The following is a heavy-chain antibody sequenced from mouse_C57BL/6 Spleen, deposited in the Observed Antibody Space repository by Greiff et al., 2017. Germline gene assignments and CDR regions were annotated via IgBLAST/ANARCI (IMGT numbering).Heavy chain of an antibody. J-gene: IGHJ2*01. CDR1: GYSITSGYY. D-gene: IGHD2-3*01. CDR3: ARVYDGSYYFDY. Sequence: EVQRVESGPGLVKPSQSLSLTCSVTGYSITSGYYWNWIRQFPGNKLEWMGYISYDGSNNYNPSLKNRISITRDTSKNQFFLKLNSVTTEDTATYYCARVYDGSYYFDYWGQGTTLTVSS. V-gene: IGHV3-6*01. CDR2: ISYDGSN.